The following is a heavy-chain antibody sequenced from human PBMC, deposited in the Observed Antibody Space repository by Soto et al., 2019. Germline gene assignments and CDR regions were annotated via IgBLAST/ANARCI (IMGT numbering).Heavy chain of an antibody. D-gene: IGHD1-1*01. Sequence: ASVKVSCKASGYTFTGYYMHWVRQAPGQGLEWMGWINPNSGGTNYAQKFQGRVTMTRDTSISTAYMELSRLRSDDTAVYYCARGARYNWNDTWFDPSGQCTVVTVYS. CDR3: ARGARYNWNDTWFDP. V-gene: IGHV1-2*02. J-gene: IGHJ5*02. CDR1: GYTFTGYY. CDR2: INPNSGGT.